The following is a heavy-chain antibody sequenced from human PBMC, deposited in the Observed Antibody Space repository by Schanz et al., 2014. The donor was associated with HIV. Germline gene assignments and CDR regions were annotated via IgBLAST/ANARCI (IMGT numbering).Heavy chain of an antibody. Sequence: QVQLVESGGGLIQPGGSLRLSCAASGFTFSSYAMHWVRQAPGKGPEWVSAISGSGDSTYYADSVKGRFTISRDNSKNTLFLQMNSLRGEDTAVYYCARVANWDYYGMDVWGRGTTVTVSS. CDR1: GFTFSSYA. V-gene: IGHV3-64*04. CDR2: ISGSGDST. D-gene: IGHD3-16*01. J-gene: IGHJ6*02. CDR3: ARVANWDYYGMDV.